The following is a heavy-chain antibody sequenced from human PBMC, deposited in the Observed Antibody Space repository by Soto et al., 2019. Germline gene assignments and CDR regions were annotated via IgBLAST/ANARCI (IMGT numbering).Heavy chain of an antibody. CDR3: AGSYSGGINWFEP. D-gene: IGHD2-15*01. J-gene: IGHJ5*02. V-gene: IGHV3-30-3*01. CDR1: GFTVSNYA. Sequence: QVRLVESGGGVVQPGRSLTRSCAEAGFTVSNYAMHGIRQAPGKGLEWVALISSDGSSKFYADSVKGRLTISRDNSIKTMYLPLNSLRAEETALYYGAGSYSGGINWFEPWGQGTLVIVSS. CDR2: ISSDGSSK.